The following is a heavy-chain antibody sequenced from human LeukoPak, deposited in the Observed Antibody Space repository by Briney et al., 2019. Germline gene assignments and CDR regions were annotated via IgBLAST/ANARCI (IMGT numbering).Heavy chain of an antibody. CDR1: GFTSSSYE. D-gene: IGHD3-10*01. CDR3: ARDRLLLWFGELSNYYYYGMDV. Sequence: PGRSLRLSCAASGFTSSSYEMNWVRQAPGKGLEWVSYIRSSGSTIYYTDSVKGRFTISRDNAKNSLYLQMNSLRAEDTAVYYCARDRLLLWFGELSNYYYYGMDVWGKGTTVTVSS. CDR2: IRSSGSTI. J-gene: IGHJ6*04. V-gene: IGHV3-48*03.